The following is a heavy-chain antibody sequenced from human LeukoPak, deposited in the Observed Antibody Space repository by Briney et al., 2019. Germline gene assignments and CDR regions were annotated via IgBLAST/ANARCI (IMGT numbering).Heavy chain of an antibody. CDR1: GFTFSSYN. CDR2: ISSSGSYI. J-gene: IGHJ4*02. D-gene: IGHD4-11*01. CDR3: AKGVLGLQSYFDY. V-gene: IGHV3-21*06. Sequence: PGGSLRLSCAAFGFTFSSYNIHWVRQAPGKGLEWVSYISSSGSYIHYIDPVKGRFTISRDNAKNLLYLQMNSLRVADTAVYYCAKGVLGLQSYFDYWGQGSLVTVSS.